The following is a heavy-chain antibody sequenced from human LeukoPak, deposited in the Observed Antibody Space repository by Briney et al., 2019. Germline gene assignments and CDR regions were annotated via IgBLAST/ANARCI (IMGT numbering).Heavy chain of an antibody. CDR3: VKDNDKYSFDI. Sequence: GGSLRLSCAASGFTFSRNWMHWVRLGSGKGLVWVSRIKYDGSYANYADSVKGRFTISRDNAKNTLYLQMNSLRAEDTAVYFCVKDNDKYSFDIWGQGTMVTVSS. D-gene: IGHD1-1*01. CDR1: GFTFSRNW. CDR2: IKYDGSYA. J-gene: IGHJ3*02. V-gene: IGHV3-74*01.